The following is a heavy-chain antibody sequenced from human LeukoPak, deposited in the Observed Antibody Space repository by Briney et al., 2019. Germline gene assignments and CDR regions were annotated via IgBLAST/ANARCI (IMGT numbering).Heavy chain of an antibody. V-gene: IGHV3-74*01. CDR3: ARGYSGFGVYGMDV. CDR2: INPDGSAP. D-gene: IGHD5-12*01. J-gene: IGHJ6*04. Sequence: GGSLRLSCTASGFTFSTSWMHWVRQAPGEGLLWVSRINPDGSAPTYADSVKGRFTISRDTAKNTLFLQMSSLRAEDTAVYFCARGYSGFGVYGMDVWGKGTTVTVSS. CDR1: GFTFSTSW.